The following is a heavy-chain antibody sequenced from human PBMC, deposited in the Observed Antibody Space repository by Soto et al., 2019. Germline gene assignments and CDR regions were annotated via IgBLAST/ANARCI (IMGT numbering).Heavy chain of an antibody. D-gene: IGHD3-16*01. CDR3: AKGRPSGGYYYVEAFDI. V-gene: IGHV3-23*01. J-gene: IGHJ3*02. CDR2: ISDSGRST. CDR1: GFTFNTYA. Sequence: GGSLSLSCAASGFTFNTYAMIWVRQAPGKGLEWVSIISDSGRSTYNADSVKGRFAISRDNSKNMLYLQMNSLRGEDTAVYFCAKGRPSGGYYYVEAFDIWGQGSMVTVSS.